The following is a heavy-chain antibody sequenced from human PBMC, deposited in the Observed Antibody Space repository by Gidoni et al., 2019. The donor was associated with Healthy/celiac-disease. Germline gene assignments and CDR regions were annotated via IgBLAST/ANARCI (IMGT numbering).Heavy chain of an antibody. V-gene: IGHV3-30*18. Sequence: QVQLVESGGGVVQPGRSLRLSCAASGFTFSSYGMHWVRQAPGKGLEWVAVISYDGSNKYYADSVKGRFTISRDNSKNTLYLQMNSLRAEDTAVYYCAKDLDYMIVVATYIFDYWGQGTLDTVSS. J-gene: IGHJ4*02. CDR1: GFTFSSYG. CDR3: AKDLDYMIVVATYIFDY. CDR2: ISYDGSNK. D-gene: IGHD3-22*01.